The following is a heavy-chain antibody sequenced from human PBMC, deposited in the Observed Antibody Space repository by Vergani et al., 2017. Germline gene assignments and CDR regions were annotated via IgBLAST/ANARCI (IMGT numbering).Heavy chain of an antibody. Sequence: EVQLVETGGGLIQPGGSLRLSCAASGFTVSSNYMSWVRQAPGKGLEWVSVIYSGGSTYYADSVKGRFTIARDNSKNTLYLQMNSLRAEDTDVDYCARGGGRTGDSGCYYYIDVWGKGTTVTVSS. V-gene: IGHV3-53*02. CDR3: ARGGGRTGDSGCYYYIDV. D-gene: IGHD7-27*01. CDR2: IYSGGST. J-gene: IGHJ6*03. CDR1: GFTVSSNY.